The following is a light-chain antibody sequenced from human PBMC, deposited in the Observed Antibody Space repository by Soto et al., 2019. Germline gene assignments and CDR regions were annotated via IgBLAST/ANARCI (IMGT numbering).Light chain of an antibody. Sequence: EVVLTQSPGTLSLSPGERATLPCRASQSISGSSLAWYQQRPGQAPRLLIYGASNRAPGIPDRFSGSGSGTDFTLTISRLEPEDFAVYYCQQHGNSPFTFGPGTKVDIK. J-gene: IGKJ3*01. CDR3: QQHGNSPFT. CDR1: QSISGSS. V-gene: IGKV3-20*01. CDR2: GAS.